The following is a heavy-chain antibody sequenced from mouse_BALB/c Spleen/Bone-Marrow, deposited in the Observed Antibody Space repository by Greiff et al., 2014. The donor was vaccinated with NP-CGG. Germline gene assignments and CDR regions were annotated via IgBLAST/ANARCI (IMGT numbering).Heavy chain of an antibody. V-gene: IGHV1-7*01. CDR1: GYTFTNYW. CDR3: ARFYRYDGFAY. CDR2: INPSTGYT. Sequence: VKLVESGAELAKPGASVKMSCKASGYTFTNYWMHWVKQRPGQGLEWIGYINPSTGYTEYNQKFKDKATLTADKSSSTAYMQLSSLTSEDSAVYYCARFYRYDGFAYWGQGTLVTVSA. D-gene: IGHD2-14*01. J-gene: IGHJ3*01.